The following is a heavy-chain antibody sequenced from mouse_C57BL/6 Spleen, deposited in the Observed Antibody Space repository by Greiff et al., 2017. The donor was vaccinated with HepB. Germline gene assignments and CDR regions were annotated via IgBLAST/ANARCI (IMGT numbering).Heavy chain of an antibody. CDR3: PPYDYDGYFDV. CDR1: GFTFSNYW. J-gene: IGHJ1*03. CDR2: IRLKSDNYAT. V-gene: IGHV6-3*01. D-gene: IGHD2-4*01. Sequence: EVKVEESGGGLVQPGGSMKLSCVASGFTFSNYWMNWVRQSPEKGLEWVAQIRLKSDNYATHYAESVKGRFTISRDDSKSSGYLQMNNLRADYTGIYYCPPYDYDGYFDVWGTGTTVTVSS.